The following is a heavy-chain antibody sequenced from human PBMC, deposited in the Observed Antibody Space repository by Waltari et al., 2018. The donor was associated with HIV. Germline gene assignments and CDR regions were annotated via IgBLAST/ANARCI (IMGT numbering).Heavy chain of an antibody. D-gene: IGHD6-19*01. CDR1: GFTFRSYW. J-gene: IGHJ4*02. V-gene: IGHV3-7*01. Sequence: EVQLVESGGGLVQPGGSLRLPCAASGFTFRSYWSSWVRQAPGKGLEWVANIKQDGSEKYYVDSVKGRFTISRDNAKNSLYLQMNSLRAEDTAVYYCARDLYSSGFWGQGTLVTVSS. CDR2: IKQDGSEK. CDR3: ARDLYSSGF.